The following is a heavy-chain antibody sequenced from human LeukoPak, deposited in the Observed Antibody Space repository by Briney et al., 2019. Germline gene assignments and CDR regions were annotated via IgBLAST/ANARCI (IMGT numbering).Heavy chain of an antibody. J-gene: IGHJ4*02. CDR3: ARGGIVGAPFDY. V-gene: IGHV3-30-3*01. CDR2: ISYDGSNK. Sequence: GGSLRLSCAASGFTFSSYAMHWVRQAPGKGLEWVAVISYDGSNKYYADSVKGRFTISRDNSKNTLYLQMNSLRAEDTAVYYCARGGIVGAPFDYWGQGTLVTVSS. CDR1: GFTFSSYA. D-gene: IGHD1-26*01.